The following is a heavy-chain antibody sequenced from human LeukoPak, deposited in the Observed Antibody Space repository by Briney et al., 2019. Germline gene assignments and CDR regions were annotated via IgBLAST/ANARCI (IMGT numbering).Heavy chain of an antibody. J-gene: IGHJ4*02. V-gene: IGHV4-59*01. Sequence: SETLSLTCTVSGGSISSYYWSWIRQPPGKGLERIGYIYYSGSTNYNPSLKSRVTISVDTSKNQFSLKLSSVTAADAAVYYCARARSEYYDFWSGYWFDYWGQGTLVTVSS. D-gene: IGHD3-3*01. CDR2: IYYSGST. CDR1: GGSISSYY. CDR3: ARARSEYYDFWSGYWFDY.